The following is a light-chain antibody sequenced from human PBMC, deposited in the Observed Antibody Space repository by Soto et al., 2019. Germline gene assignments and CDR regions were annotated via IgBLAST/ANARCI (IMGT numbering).Light chain of an antibody. CDR2: SAS. CDR3: QQANSFPLT. V-gene: IGKV1-12*01. J-gene: IGKJ4*01. CDR1: QGISNW. Sequence: DIQMTQSPTSVSAFVGDRVTITCRASQGISNWLAWYQQKPGKAPKLLIYSASNLQSGVPSRFSGSGSETDFTLTISSLQPDDFATYYCQQANSFPLTFGGGTKVEI.